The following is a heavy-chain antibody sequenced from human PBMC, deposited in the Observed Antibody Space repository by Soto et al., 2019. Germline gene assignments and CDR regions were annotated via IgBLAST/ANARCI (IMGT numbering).Heavy chain of an antibody. CDR2: IYYSGST. J-gene: IGHJ6*02. D-gene: IGHD2-21*02. CDR3: ARGEDCGGDCPPYYYGMDV. CDR1: GGSISSGDYY. Sequence: QVQLQESGPGLVKPSQTLSLTCTVSGGSISSGDYYWSWIRQPPGKVLEWIGYIYYSGSTYYNPSLKSRVTIAVDTSKNQFSLKLSSVTAADTAVYYCARGEDCGGDCPPYYYGMDVWGQGTTVTVSS. V-gene: IGHV4-30-4*01.